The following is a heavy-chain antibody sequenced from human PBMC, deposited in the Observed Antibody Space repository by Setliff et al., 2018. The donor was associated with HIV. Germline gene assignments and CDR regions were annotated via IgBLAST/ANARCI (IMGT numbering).Heavy chain of an antibody. CDR3: ARDFLRSGYFDH. J-gene: IGHJ4*02. CDR2: IYYSGST. D-gene: IGHD4-17*01. CDR1: GDSLSSDYYY. Sequence: SETLSLTCTVSGDSLSSDYYYWTWIRQHPEKGLEWIGYIYYSGSTLYNPSLRSRLTMSVDTSKNQFSLGLSSVTAADTAVYYCARDFLRSGYFDHWGQGKLVTV. V-gene: IGHV4-31*03.